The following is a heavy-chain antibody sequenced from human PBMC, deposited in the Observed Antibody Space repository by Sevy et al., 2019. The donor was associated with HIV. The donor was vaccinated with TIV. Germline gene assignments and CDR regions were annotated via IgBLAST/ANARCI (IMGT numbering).Heavy chain of an antibody. CDR3: ARDRLTIFGVVIKDYYYYYGMDV. CDR1: GFTFSSYA. J-gene: IGHJ6*02. Sequence: GGSLRLSCAASGFTFSSYAMHWVRQAPGKGLEWVAVISSDGSNKYYSDSVKGRFTISRDNSKNTLYLQMNSLRAEDTAVYYCARDRLTIFGVVIKDYYYYYGMDVWGQGTTVTVSS. V-gene: IGHV3-30*04. D-gene: IGHD3-3*01. CDR2: ISSDGSNK.